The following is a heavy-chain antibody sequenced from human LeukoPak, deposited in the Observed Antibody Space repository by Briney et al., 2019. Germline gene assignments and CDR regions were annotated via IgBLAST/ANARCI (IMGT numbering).Heavy chain of an antibody. V-gene: IGHV1-2*02. D-gene: IGHD2-2*01. CDR1: GVTFFAVY. CDR3: ARDIFMNTSDPQY. Sequence: ASVKGSCKALGVTFFAVYTQAGRQAPGQGLEWMGWINPNSGGTNYAQKFQGRVTMTRDTSMSTAYMELSRLRSDDTAVYYCARDIFMNTSDPQYWGQGTLVTVSS. CDR2: INPNSGGT. J-gene: IGHJ4*02.